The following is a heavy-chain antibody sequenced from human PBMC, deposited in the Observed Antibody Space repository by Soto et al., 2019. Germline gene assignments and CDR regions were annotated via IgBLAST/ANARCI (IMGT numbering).Heavy chain of an antibody. Sequence: SVKVSCKASGGTFSSYAISWVRQAPGQGLEWMGGIIPIFGTANYAQKFQGRVTIAADESTSTAYMELSSLRSEDTAVYYCAKGGDIVVVPAAWARSYYGMDVWGQGTTVTVSS. CDR1: GGTFSSYA. CDR3: AKGGDIVVVPAAWARSYYGMDV. D-gene: IGHD2-2*01. J-gene: IGHJ6*02. V-gene: IGHV1-69*13. CDR2: IIPIFGTA.